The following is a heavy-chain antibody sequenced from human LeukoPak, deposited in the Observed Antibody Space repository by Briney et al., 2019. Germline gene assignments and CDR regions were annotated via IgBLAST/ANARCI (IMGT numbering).Heavy chain of an antibody. CDR3: AKMIREFGYYYYYMDV. V-gene: IGHV3-23*01. Sequence: GGSLRLFCAASGFTFSTYAMSWVRQAPGKGLEWVSEISGSGARTYYADSVKGRFTISRDNSKNTLYLQMNSLRAEDTAVYYCAKMIREFGYYYYYMDVWGKGTTVTVSS. J-gene: IGHJ6*03. CDR2: ISGSGART. CDR1: GFTFSTYA. D-gene: IGHD3-10*01.